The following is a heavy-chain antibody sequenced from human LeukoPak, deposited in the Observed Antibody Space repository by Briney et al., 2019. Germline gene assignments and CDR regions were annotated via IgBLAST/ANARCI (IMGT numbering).Heavy chain of an antibody. CDR3: VRDRYYYDNNYGPVFDY. J-gene: IGHJ4*02. CDR2: LYTDGST. D-gene: IGHD3-22*01. Sequence: SETLSFTCTVSGDSISSYYWSWVRQPAGKGLEWVGRLYTDGSTNYNPFLKSRVTMSVDTSKNQFSLKLSSVTTADTAVYFCVRDRYYYDNNYGPVFDYWGQGILITVS. CDR1: GDSISSYY. V-gene: IGHV4-4*07.